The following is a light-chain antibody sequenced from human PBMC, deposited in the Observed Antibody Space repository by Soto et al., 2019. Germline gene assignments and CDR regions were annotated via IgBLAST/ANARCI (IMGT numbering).Light chain of an antibody. CDR3: QQYNTWSPLT. V-gene: IGKV3-15*01. CDR2: GAS. CDR1: QSVSNN. J-gene: IGKJ4*02. Sequence: EIVMTQSPATLSVSPGERATLSCRASQSVSNNLAWYQQKPGQAPRLLIYGASTRANGIPARFSGSGSGTEFTRTISSLQSEDFAVDYCQQYNTWSPLTFGGGTKVETK.